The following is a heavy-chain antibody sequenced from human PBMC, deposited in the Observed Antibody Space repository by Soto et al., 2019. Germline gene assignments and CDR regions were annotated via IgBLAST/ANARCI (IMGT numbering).Heavy chain of an antibody. CDR1: GFTFSSYA. CDR3: AGCLSYYYDSSGSYGIEGGDY. V-gene: IGHV3-30-3*01. D-gene: IGHD3-22*01. J-gene: IGHJ4*02. Sequence: QVQLVESGGGVVQPGRSLRLSCAASGFTFSSYAMHWVRQAPGKELEWVAVISYDGSNKYYADSVKGRFTISRDNSKKSLYQQMNSLRAEDTAVYYCAGCLSYYYDSSGSYGIEGGDYWGQGALVTVSS. CDR2: ISYDGSNK.